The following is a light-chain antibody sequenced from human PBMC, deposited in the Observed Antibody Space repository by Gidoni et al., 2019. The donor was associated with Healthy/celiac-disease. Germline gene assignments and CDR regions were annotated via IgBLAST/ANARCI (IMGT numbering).Light chain of an antibody. CDR3: QQRSNWIT. CDR1: QSVSSY. J-gene: IGKJ5*01. CDR2: DAS. V-gene: IGKV3-11*01. Sequence: EIVLTQSPATLSLSPGVRATLSCRASQSVSSYLAWYQQKPGQAPRLLIYDASNRATGIPARFSGSGSGTDFTLTISRLEPEDFAVYYCQQRSNWITFGQGTRLEIK.